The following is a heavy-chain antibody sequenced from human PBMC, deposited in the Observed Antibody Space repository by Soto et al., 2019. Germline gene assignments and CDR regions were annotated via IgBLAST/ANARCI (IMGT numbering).Heavy chain of an antibody. CDR1: GFTFSSYG. D-gene: IGHD6-6*01. J-gene: IGHJ6*02. CDR3: ARDQQLAKDYYYYYGMDV. Sequence: GGSLRLSCAASGFTFSSYGMHWVRQAPGKGLEWVAVIWYDGSNKYYADSVKGRFIISRDNSKNTLYLQMNSLRAEDTAVYYCARDQQLAKDYYYYYGMDVWGQGTTVTVSS. V-gene: IGHV3-33*01. CDR2: IWYDGSNK.